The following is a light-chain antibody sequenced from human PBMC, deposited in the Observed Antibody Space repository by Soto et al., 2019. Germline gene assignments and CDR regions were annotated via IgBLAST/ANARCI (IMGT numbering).Light chain of an antibody. CDR2: EGS. CDR3: CSYAGSSTWHVV. J-gene: IGLJ2*01. CDR1: SSDVGSYNL. Sequence: QSVLTQPASVSGSPGQSITISCTGTSSDVGSYNLVSWYQQHPGKAPKLMIYEGSKRPSGVSNRFSGSKSGNTASLTISGLQAEDEADYYCCSYAGSSTWHVVFGGGTKLTVL. V-gene: IGLV2-23*01.